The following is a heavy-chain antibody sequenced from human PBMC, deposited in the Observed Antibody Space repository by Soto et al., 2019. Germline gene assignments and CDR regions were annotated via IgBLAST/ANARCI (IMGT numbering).Heavy chain of an antibody. CDR2: INPNSGGT. D-gene: IGHD7-27*01. Sequence: ASVKVSCKASGYTFTGYYMHWVRQAPGQGLEWMGWINPNSGGTNYAQKFQGRVTMTRDTSISTAYMELSRLRSDDTAVYYCARDLGRYYYYGMDVWAQGTTVTVSS. CDR1: GYTFTGYY. CDR3: ARDLGRYYYYGMDV. V-gene: IGHV1-2*02. J-gene: IGHJ6*02.